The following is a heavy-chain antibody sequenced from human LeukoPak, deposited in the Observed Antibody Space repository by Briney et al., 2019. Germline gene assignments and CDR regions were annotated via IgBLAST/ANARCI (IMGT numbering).Heavy chain of an antibody. CDR2: ISVYNGNT. Sequence: ASVKVSCKASGYIFTSYGISWVRQAPGQGLEWMGWISVYNGNTNYAQKLQGRVTMTTDTSTSTAYMELRSLRSDDTAVYYCARVIGTSLGSDAFDIWGQGTMVTVSS. J-gene: IGHJ3*02. CDR3: ARVIGTSLGSDAFDI. CDR1: GYIFTSYG. D-gene: IGHD7-27*01. V-gene: IGHV1-18*01.